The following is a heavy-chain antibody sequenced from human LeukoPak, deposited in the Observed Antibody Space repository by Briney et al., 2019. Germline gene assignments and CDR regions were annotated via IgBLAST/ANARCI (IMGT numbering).Heavy chain of an antibody. CDR1: GGSISSSSYY. Sequence: KASETLSLTCTVSGGSISSSSYYWGWIRQPPGKGLEWIGSIYYSGSTYYNPSLKSRVTISVDTSKNQFSLKLSSVTAADTAVYYCARAPPLQSSELLWFGESSVDYYYYMDVWGKGTTVTVSS. V-gene: IGHV4-39*07. CDR3: ARAPPLQSSELLWFGESSVDYYYYMDV. J-gene: IGHJ6*03. D-gene: IGHD3-10*01. CDR2: IYYSGST.